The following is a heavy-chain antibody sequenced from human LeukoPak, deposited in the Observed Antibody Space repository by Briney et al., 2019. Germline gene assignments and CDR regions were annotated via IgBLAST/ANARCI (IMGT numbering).Heavy chain of an antibody. CDR1: GYTFTSYY. J-gene: IGHJ6*03. Sequence: ASVKVSCKASGYTFTSYYIHWVRQAPGQGLEWMGTINPSGGSTNYAQKFQGRVTITRDTSTSTVYMELSSLRSDDTAVYYCARGPRITLIRGGQWYFYMDVWGKGTTVTVSS. CDR3: ARGPRITLIRGGQWYFYMDV. V-gene: IGHV1-46*01. CDR2: INPSGGST. D-gene: IGHD3-10*01.